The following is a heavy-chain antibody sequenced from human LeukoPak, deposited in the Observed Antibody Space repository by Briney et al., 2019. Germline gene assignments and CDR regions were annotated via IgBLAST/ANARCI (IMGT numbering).Heavy chain of an antibody. J-gene: IGHJ4*01. D-gene: IGHD6-19*01. CDR1: GFTFSSYW. CDR2: INSDGSST. CDR3: ARYTFSSGFLY. Sequence: GGSLRLSCAASGFTFSSYWMHWVRQAPGKGLVWVSRINSDGSSTSYADSVKGRFTISRDNAKNTLFLQMNSLRAEDTAVYYCARYTFSSGFLYWGQRTLVTVSS. V-gene: IGHV3-74*01.